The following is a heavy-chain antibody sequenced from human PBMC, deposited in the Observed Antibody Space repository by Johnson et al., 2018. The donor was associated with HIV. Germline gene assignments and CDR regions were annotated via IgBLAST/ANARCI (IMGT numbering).Heavy chain of an antibody. CDR3: AKRGLWGPMN. CDR1: GFTFNDYA. CDR2: ISYDGSNK. J-gene: IGHJ3*01. Sequence: QEQLVESGGGLVHPGRSLRLSCAASGFTFNDYAMHWVRQAPGKGLEWVAVISYDGSNKYYADSVKGRFTISRDNSKNTLYLQMSRLRAEDTAIYYCAKRGLWGPMNWGQGTMVTVSS. D-gene: IGHD4/OR15-4a*01. V-gene: IGHV3-30*04.